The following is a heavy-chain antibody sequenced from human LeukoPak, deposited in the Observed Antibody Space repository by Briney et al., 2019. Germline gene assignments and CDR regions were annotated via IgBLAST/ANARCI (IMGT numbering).Heavy chain of an antibody. CDR3: ARGTQDDYVWGSYRHSWFDP. V-gene: IGHV3-21*01. Sequence: TSGGSLRLSCAASGFTFASDTMNWVRQAPGKGLEWVSSISSSSTYIYYADSVRGRFTISRDNAKNLIFLQMNSLRVEDTALYYCARGTQDDYVWGSYRHSWFDPWGQGILVTVSS. CDR1: GFTFASDT. CDR2: ISSSSTYI. D-gene: IGHD3-16*02. J-gene: IGHJ5*02.